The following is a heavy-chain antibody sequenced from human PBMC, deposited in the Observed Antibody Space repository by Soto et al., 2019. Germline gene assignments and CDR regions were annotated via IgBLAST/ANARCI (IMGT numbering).Heavy chain of an antibody. Sequence: EVQLLESGGGLVQPGGSLRLACAASGFSFSDFSMNWFRQAPGKGLECDSFIDLTGSPTYYRDSGNGRFPVRKDRSKKTMYLELNSMRVKDTAICDCAKDRVSDGCYSSDYWGRGVLVTVSS. CDR3: AKDRVSDGCYSSDY. V-gene: IGHV3-23*05. J-gene: IGHJ4*02. CDR2: IDLTGSPT. D-gene: IGHD3-22*01. CDR1: GFSFSDFS.